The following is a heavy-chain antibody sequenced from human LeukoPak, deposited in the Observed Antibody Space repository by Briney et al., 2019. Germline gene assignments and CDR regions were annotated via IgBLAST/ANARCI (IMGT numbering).Heavy chain of an antibody. V-gene: IGHV1-69*04. CDR1: GGIFSSYA. CDR3: ARGSASSGWYIFDY. J-gene: IGHJ4*02. Sequence: SVKVSCKASGGIFSSYAISWVRQAPGQGLEWMGRIIPILGIANYAQKFQGRVTITADKSTSTAYMELSSLRSEDTAVYYCARGSASSGWYIFDYWGQGTLVTVSS. CDR2: IIPILGIA. D-gene: IGHD6-19*01.